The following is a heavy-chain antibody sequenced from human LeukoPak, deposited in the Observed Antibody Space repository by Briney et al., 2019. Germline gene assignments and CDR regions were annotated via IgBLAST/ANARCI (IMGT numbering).Heavy chain of an antibody. D-gene: IGHD1-26*01. CDR3: APQALVGAIGEGWDY. CDR2: IYYSGST. CDR1: GGSISSSSYY. J-gene: IGHJ4*02. V-gene: IGHV4-39*07. Sequence: SETLSLTCTVSGGSISSSSYYWGWIRQPPGKGLEGIGSIYYSGSTYYNPSLKSRVTISVDTSKNQFSLKLSSVTAADTAVYYCAPQALVGAIGEGWDYWGQGTLVTVSS.